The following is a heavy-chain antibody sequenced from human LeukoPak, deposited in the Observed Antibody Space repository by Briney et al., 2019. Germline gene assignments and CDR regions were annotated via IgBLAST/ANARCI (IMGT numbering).Heavy chain of an antibody. CDR2: VYYTGST. V-gene: IGHV4-59*01. CDR3: ARGIWSLDY. Sequence: PSETLSLTCTVSGGSISSYYWSWIRQPPGKGLEWIGYVYYTGSTNYNPSLKRRVTISVDTSKNQFSLKLTSVTAADTAVYFCARGIWSLDYWGQGTLVAVSS. J-gene: IGHJ4*02. D-gene: IGHD2/OR15-2a*01. CDR1: GGSISSYY.